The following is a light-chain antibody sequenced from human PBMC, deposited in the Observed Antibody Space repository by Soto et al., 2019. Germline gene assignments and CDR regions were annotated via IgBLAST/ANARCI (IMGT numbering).Light chain of an antibody. CDR2: GAS. CDR1: QSVSSSY. J-gene: IGKJ1*01. CDR3: QQYGRSWWT. V-gene: IGKV3-20*01. Sequence: EIVLTLSPGTLSLSPGERATLSCRTSQSVSSSYLAWYQQKPGQAPRLLIYGASSRATGIPDRFSGSGSGTDFTLTISRLEPEDFAVYYCQQYGRSWWTFGQGTKVEIK.